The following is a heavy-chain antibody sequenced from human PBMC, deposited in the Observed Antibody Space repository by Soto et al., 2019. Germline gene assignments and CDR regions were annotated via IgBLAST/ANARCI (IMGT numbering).Heavy chain of an antibody. CDR1: GGSISSSSYY. Sequence: QLQLQESGPGLVKPSETLSLTCTVSGGSISSSSYYWGWIRQPPGKGLEWIGSIYYSGSTYYNPSLKSRVTISLDTSKNQFSLKLSSVTAADTAVYYCARCPYDYIWGSYRGFDYWGQGTLVTVSS. J-gene: IGHJ4*02. CDR2: IYYSGST. V-gene: IGHV4-39*01. D-gene: IGHD3-16*02. CDR3: ARCPYDYIWGSYRGFDY.